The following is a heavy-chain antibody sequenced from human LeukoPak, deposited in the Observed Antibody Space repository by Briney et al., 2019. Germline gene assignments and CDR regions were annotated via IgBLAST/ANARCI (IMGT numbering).Heavy chain of an antibody. CDR3: VKGQEVVYAPTFDY. V-gene: IGHV3-64D*06. J-gene: IGHJ4*02. Sequence: GGSLRLSCAASGFIFNTYAMHWVRQAPGKGLQYVASLGISGISTYYAESVQGRFTISRDNFKNTLYLQMSSVRAEDTAVYYCVKGQEVVYAPTFDYWGQETLVTVS. CDR1: GFIFNTYA. D-gene: IGHD2-8*02. CDR2: LGISGIST.